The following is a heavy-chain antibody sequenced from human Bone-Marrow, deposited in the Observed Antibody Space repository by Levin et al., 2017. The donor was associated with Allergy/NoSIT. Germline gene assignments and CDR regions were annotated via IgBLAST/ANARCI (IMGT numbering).Heavy chain of an antibody. CDR3: AKDRVAAAPDIFDN. V-gene: IGHV3-23*01. CDR2: ISGSGSRT. J-gene: IGHJ4*02. CDR1: GFTFSTYA. Sequence: QPGGSMRLSCAASGFTFSTYAMSWVRQAPGKGLEWVSFISGSGSRTNYAESVKGRFSISRDNSKNTVDLQMNSLRVDDTAVYFCAKDRVAAAPDIFDNWGQGTLVTVSS. D-gene: IGHD6-13*01.